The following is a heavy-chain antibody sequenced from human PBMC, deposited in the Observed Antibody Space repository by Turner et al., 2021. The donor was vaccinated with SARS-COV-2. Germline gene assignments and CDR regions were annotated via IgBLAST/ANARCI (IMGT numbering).Heavy chain of an antibody. J-gene: IGHJ3*01. Sequence: GVVVQPGRSMRLSCSASGFTFSTYIIHWVRQVPGKGLEWVTVISEDGNDKFYADSVKGRFTISRDNSKNTLSLQMDSLRPADTAVYYCARNHLVYGATDLWGAFDFWGRGTMVTVSS. V-gene: IGHV3-30-3*01. CDR3: ARNHLVYGATDLWGAFDF. CDR1: GFTFSTYI. D-gene: IGHD2-8*01. CDR2: ISEDGNDK.